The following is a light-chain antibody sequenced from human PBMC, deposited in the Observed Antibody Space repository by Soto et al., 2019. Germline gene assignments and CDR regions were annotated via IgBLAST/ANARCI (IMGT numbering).Light chain of an antibody. Sequence: DIQMTQSPSTLSASVGDRVTITCRASQTISGWLAWYQQKPGKAPKVLIYDASSLESGVPSRFSGSGSGTEFTLTISSLQPDDFAPYHCQLGYPFGQGTK. V-gene: IGKV1-5*01. CDR1: QTISGW. CDR3: QLGYP. J-gene: IGKJ2*01. CDR2: DAS.